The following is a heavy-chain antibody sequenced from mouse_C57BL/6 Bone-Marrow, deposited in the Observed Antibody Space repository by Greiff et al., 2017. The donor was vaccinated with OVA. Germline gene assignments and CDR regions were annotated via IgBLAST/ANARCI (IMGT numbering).Heavy chain of an antibody. CDR3: ARWGYLYYYTMDY. CDR2: INPYNGGT. D-gene: IGHD3-1*01. CDR1: GYTFTDYY. V-gene: IGHV1-19*01. J-gene: IGHJ4*01. Sequence: VQLQQSGPVLVKPGASVKLSCKASGYTFTDYYMNWVKQSPGQSLEWIGVINPYNGGTSYNQKFKGKATLTVDKSSSTAYMELNSLTSEDSAVYYCARWGYLYYYTMDYWGQGTSVTVSS.